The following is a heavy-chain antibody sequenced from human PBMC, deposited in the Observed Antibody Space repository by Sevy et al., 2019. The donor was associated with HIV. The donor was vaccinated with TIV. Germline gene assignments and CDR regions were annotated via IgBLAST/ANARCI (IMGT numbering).Heavy chain of an antibody. CDR2: IKQDGSEK. CDR3: ARDYS. J-gene: IGHJ4*02. CDR1: GFIFNSYW. Sequence: GGSLRLSCGASGFIFNSYWTTWVRQAPGKGLEWVATIKQDGSEKYYVDSVKGRFTISRDNVKNSVHLQMSSLRVEDTAMYYCARDYSWGQGTQVTVSS. V-gene: IGHV3-7*01.